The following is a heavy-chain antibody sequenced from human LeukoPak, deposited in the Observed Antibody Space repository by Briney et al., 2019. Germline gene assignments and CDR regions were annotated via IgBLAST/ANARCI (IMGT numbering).Heavy chain of an antibody. CDR1: GGSFSGYY. J-gene: IGHJ4*02. CDR3: ARVEKATLVNGY. V-gene: IGHV4-34*09. Sequence: SETLSLTCAVYGGSFSGYYWSWIRQPPGKGLEWIGYIYYSGSTYYNPSLKSRVTISVDTSKNQFSLKLSSVTAADTAVYYCARVEKATLVNGYWGQGTLVTVSS. D-gene: IGHD5-24*01. CDR2: IYYSGST.